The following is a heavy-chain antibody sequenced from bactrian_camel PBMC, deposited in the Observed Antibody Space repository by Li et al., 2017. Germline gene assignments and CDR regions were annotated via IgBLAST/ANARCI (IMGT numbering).Heavy chain of an antibody. Sequence: HVQLVESGGDSVQPGGSLRLSCVASGFPFSANRMSWVRQPPGKTLEWVSSITASGTTSYSNSVRGRFTISRDNAKNTLYLQLVSLRTEDTATYYCAKGRPRLGLVAADLDRGQGTQVTVS. V-gene: IGHV3S1*01. CDR3: AKGRPRLGLVAADLD. CDR1: GFPFSANR. D-gene: IGHD7*01. J-gene: IGHJ4*01. CDR2: ITASGTT.